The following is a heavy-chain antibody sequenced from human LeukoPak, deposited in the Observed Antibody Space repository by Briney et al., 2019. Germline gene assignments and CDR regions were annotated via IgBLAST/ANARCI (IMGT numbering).Heavy chain of an antibody. V-gene: IGHV1-2*02. J-gene: IGHJ3*02. CDR3: ARGGSTEWELPRAFDI. CDR1: GYTFTGYS. Sequence: ASVKVSCKASGYTFTGYSMRWVRQAPGQGLEWMGWINPNSGGTNYAHTVQGRVTMTRDTSISTVYMELSRLRSDDTAVYYCARGGSTEWELPRAFDIWGQGTMVTVSS. CDR2: INPNSGGT. D-gene: IGHD1-26*01.